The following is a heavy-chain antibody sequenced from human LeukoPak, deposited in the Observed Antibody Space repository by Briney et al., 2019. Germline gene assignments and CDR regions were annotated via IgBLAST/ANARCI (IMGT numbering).Heavy chain of an antibody. Sequence: GGSLRLSCKASGFTVGNNYMNWVRQAPGKGLEWVALIYSGGTTNYADSVKGRFTISRDNSKNTLYLQMTNVRVEDTAVYYCARDPPGIAASVSGGWGQGTLVTVSS. CDR3: ARDPPGIAASVSGG. CDR1: GFTVGNNY. V-gene: IGHV3-53*01. J-gene: IGHJ4*02. D-gene: IGHD6-13*01. CDR2: IYSGGTT.